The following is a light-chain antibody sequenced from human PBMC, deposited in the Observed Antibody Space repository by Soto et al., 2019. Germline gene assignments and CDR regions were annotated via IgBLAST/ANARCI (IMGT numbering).Light chain of an antibody. CDR3: QKYNSAPWK. CDR1: QGISNY. V-gene: IGKV1-27*01. J-gene: IGKJ1*01. Sequence: DIQMTQSPSSLSASVGDRVTITCRASQGISNYLAWYQQKPGKVPKLLIYSASTLQSGVPSRFSGSGSGTEFTLKISSLQPEDVATYYCQKYNSAPWKFGQGTKMEIK. CDR2: SAS.